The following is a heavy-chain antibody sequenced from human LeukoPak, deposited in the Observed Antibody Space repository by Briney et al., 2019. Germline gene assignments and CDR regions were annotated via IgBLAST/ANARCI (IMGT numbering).Heavy chain of an antibody. CDR2: ISYDGRNK. V-gene: IGHV3-30*18. CDR1: EFTFNNHD. D-gene: IGHD2-15*01. CDR3: AKPRDIDSWAFDV. Sequence: PGGSLRLSCAASEFTFNNHDMHWVRQAPGKGLEWVAAISYDGRNKYSADSVKGRFTISRDNSKNTLNLQMNSLRTEDTAVFYCAKPRDIDSWAFDVWGQGTMVTVSS. J-gene: IGHJ3*01.